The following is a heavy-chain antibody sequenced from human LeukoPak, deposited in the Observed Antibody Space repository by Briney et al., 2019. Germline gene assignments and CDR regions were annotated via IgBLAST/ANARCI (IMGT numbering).Heavy chain of an antibody. Sequence: GSLRLSCAASGFTFSSYSMNWIRQPPGKGLEWIGEINHSGSTNYNPSLKSRVTISVDTSKNQFSLKLSSVTAADTAVYYCARGRGCSGGSCYPPYYYYYGMDVWGQGTTVTVSS. CDR1: GFTFSSYS. V-gene: IGHV4-34*01. J-gene: IGHJ6*02. CDR2: INHSGST. D-gene: IGHD2-15*01. CDR3: ARGRGCSGGSCYPPYYYYYGMDV.